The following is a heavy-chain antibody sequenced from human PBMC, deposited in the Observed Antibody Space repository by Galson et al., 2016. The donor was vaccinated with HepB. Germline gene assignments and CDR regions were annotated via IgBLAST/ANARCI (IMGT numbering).Heavy chain of an antibody. J-gene: IGHJ6*04. CDR1: TESFRSYA. CDR3: AREGRDYFQNTMDV. V-gene: IGHV3-30-3*01. D-gene: IGHD2/OR15-2a*01. CDR2: ISDDGDTT. Sequence: SLRLSCAGSTESFRSYAMHWVRQAPGKGLEWVASISDDGDTTYYVDSVKGRFTVSRDNSKNPFFLQMNSLRTEDTAIFYCAREGRDYFQNTMDVWGKGTTVTVSS.